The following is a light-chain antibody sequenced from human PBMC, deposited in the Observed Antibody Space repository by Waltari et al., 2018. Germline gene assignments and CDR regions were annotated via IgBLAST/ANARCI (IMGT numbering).Light chain of an antibody. CDR3: MQHKALPYS. J-gene: IGKJ2*03. Sequence: DIVMTQTPLSLPVTPGEPASISCRSSQSLLHTDGYSYLDWYLQKPGQSPQLLIYGGSNRASGVPDRFSGSGSGTDFTLKISKVEAEDVWVYYCMQHKALPYSFGQGTKVEIK. V-gene: IGKV2-40*01. CDR2: GGS. CDR1: QSLLHTDGYSY.